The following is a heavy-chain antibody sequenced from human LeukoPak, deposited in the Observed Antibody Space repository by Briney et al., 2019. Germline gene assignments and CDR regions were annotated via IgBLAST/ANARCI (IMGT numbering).Heavy chain of an antibody. CDR3: ARGAYCGGDCSDY. J-gene: IGHJ4*02. CDR1: GYTFTSYA. Sequence: ASVMVSCKASGYTFTSYAINWVRQATGQGLEWMGWMNPNSGNTGYAQKFQGRVTMTRNTSISTAYMELSSLRSEDTAVYYCARGAYCGGDCSDYWGQGTLVTVSS. D-gene: IGHD2-21*02. CDR2: MNPNSGNT. V-gene: IGHV1-8*01.